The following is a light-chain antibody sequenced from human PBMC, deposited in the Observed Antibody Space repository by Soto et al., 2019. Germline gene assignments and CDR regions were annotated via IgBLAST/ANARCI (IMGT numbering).Light chain of an antibody. CDR1: SSDIGGSKY. J-gene: IGLJ1*01. CDR3: SSYTDDTTYV. Sequence: QSALTQPASVSGSPGQSITISCTGSSSDIGGSKYVSWYQHHPDKAPRLIIYEVTNRPSGVSSRFSGSKSHNPASLTISGLQAEDEADYYCSSYTDDTTYVFGTGTKLTVL. V-gene: IGLV2-14*01. CDR2: EVT.